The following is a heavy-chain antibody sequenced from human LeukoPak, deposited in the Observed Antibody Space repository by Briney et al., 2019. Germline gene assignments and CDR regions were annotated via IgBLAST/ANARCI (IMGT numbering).Heavy chain of an antibody. Sequence: PGGSLRLSCAASGFTFSSYCMSWVRQAPGKGLEWVANIKQDGSEKYYVDSVKGRFTISRDKAKNSLYLQMNSLRAEDTAVYYCARSGNYYDSSGFKSWYYFDYWGQGTLVTVSS. V-gene: IGHV3-7*01. CDR3: ARSGNYYDSSGFKSWYYFDY. J-gene: IGHJ4*02. CDR2: IKQDGSEK. CDR1: GFTFSSYC. D-gene: IGHD3-22*01.